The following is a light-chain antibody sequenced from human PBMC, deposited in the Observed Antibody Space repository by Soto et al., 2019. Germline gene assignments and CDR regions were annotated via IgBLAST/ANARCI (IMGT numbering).Light chain of an antibody. CDR1: QGIKNY. CDR2: AAS. CDR3: QEYIQWPPGM. Sequence: DIQVTQHPSSLSASVGDRVTITCRASQGIKNYLAWYQQKPGETPKLLIYAASTLESGIPPRFSGSGSGTDFTLTINNLQPEDVATYYCQEYIQWPPGMFGPGTTVDIK. J-gene: IGKJ1*01. V-gene: IGKV1-27*01.